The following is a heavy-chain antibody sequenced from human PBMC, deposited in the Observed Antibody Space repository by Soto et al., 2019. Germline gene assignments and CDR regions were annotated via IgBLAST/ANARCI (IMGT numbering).Heavy chain of an antibody. Sequence: ASVKVSCKASGYTFSLFAIHWVRQAPGQSLEWMGWINPGNVYTKYSQKFQDRVTITKDTSASTAYMEMSSLRPEDTAVYYCARRVGDGLLDYWGHGTLVTVSS. CDR3: ARRVGDGLLDY. CDR2: INPGNVYT. J-gene: IGHJ4*01. D-gene: IGHD1-26*01. CDR1: GYTFSLFA. V-gene: IGHV1-3*01.